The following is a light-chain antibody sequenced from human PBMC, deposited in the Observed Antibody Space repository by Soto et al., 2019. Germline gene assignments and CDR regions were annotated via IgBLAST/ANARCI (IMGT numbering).Light chain of an antibody. CDR3: QQSYSHPW. V-gene: IGKV1-39*01. Sequence: DIQMTQSPSFLSASVGDRVTITCRASQSISSYLNWYQQKPGKAPKLLIYAASSLQSGVPSRFSGSGSGTDFTLNISSLQPEDFATYYCQQSYSHPWFGRGTKVEIK. J-gene: IGKJ4*02. CDR1: QSISSY. CDR2: AAS.